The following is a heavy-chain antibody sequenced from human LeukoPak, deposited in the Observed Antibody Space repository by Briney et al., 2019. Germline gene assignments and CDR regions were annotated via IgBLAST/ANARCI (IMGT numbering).Heavy chain of an antibody. Sequence: SETLSLTCTVSGGSISSYYWSWIRQPPGKGLEWIGYIYYSGSTNYNPSLKSRVTISVDTSKNQFSLKLSSVTAADTAVYYCARAPNSGSYYYYYYGMDVWGQGTTVTVSS. CDR3: ARAPNSGSYYYYYYGMDV. D-gene: IGHD1-26*01. CDR1: GGSISSYY. CDR2: IYYSGST. V-gene: IGHV4-59*08. J-gene: IGHJ6*02.